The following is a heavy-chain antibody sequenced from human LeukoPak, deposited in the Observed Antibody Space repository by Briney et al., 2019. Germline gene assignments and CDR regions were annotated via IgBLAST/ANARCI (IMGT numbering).Heavy chain of an antibody. Sequence: GASVKVSCMASGYTFTRYAMNWVRQAPGQGLEWMGWINSNTGNPTYAQGFTGRFVFSLDTSVSTAYLQISSLKAEDTAVYYCARDMGSNHWSFDYWGQGTLVTVSS. CDR3: ARDMGSNHWSFDY. V-gene: IGHV7-4-1*02. CDR1: GYTFTRYA. CDR2: INSNTGNP. D-gene: IGHD2-15*01. J-gene: IGHJ4*02.